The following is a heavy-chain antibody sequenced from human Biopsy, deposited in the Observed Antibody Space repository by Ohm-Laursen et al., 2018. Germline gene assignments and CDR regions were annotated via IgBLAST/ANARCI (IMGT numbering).Heavy chain of an antibody. D-gene: IGHD3-9*01. CDR1: GGTFSNYG. V-gene: IGHV1-69*06. J-gene: IGHJ1*01. CDR3: ATKLTGYFHH. CDR2: NIPILGTG. Sequence: SVKVSCNVPGGTFSNYGVNWVRQAPGQGLERLGGNIPILGTGNYAQKFQDRVTVVADTSTSTATMELRSLRPDDTAVYYCATKLTGYFHHWGQGTLVIVSS.